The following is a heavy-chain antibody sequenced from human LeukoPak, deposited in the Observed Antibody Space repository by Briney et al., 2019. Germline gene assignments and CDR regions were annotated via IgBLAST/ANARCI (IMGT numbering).Heavy chain of an antibody. Sequence: ASVKVSCKASGYTFTSYAMNWVRQAPGQELEWMGWINTNTGNPTYAQGFTGRFVFSLDTSVSTAYLQISSLKAEDTAVYYCARACYCSGGSCSHYYYYGMDVWGQGTTVTVSS. V-gene: IGHV7-4-1*02. J-gene: IGHJ6*02. CDR2: INTNTGNP. CDR1: GYTFTSYA. D-gene: IGHD2-15*01. CDR3: ARACYCSGGSCSHYYYYGMDV.